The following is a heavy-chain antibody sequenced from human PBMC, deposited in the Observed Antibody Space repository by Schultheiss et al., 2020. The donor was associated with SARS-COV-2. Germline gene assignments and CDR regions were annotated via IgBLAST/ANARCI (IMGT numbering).Heavy chain of an antibody. CDR3: ARFIPGEKYGVDV. Sequence: GESLKISCVASGFTFSSYGIYWVRQAPGKGLDWVAVTWYDGSNKYYADSVKGRFTISRDNSKNTLYLQMNSLRAEDTAVYYCARFIPGEKYGVDVWGQGTTVIVSS. V-gene: IGHV3-33*07. CDR1: GFTFSSYG. CDR2: TWYDGSNK. D-gene: IGHD3-10*01. J-gene: IGHJ6*02.